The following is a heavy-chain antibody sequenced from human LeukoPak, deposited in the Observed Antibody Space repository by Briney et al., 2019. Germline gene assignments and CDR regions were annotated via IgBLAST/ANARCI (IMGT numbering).Heavy chain of an antibody. D-gene: IGHD4/OR15-4a*01. J-gene: IGHJ4*02. CDR2: IYYSGST. CDR1: GGSISSYY. V-gene: IGHV4-59*08. Sequence: SETLSLTCTVSGGSISSYYWSWIRQPPGKGLEWIGYIYYSGSTNYNPSLKSRLTTSVDASKNQFALKLSTVTATDTAVYYCASLSMVTQGYFDSWGQGTLVTVSS. CDR3: ASLSMVTQGYFDS.